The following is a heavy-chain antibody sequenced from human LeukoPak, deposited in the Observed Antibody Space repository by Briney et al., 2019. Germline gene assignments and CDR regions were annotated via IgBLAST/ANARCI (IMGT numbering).Heavy chain of an antibody. CDR2: ISSGGRYI. D-gene: IGHD4-17*01. CDR1: GFTFSTYS. J-gene: IGHJ4*02. Sequence: KPGGSLRLSCAASGFTFSTYSMNWVRQAPGKGLEWVSSISSGGRYIYYADSVKGRFTISRDNSKSTLYLLINSLRADDTAVYYCARGNGDYAIHPDYWGQGTLVTVSS. CDR3: ARGNGDYAIHPDY. V-gene: IGHV3-21*04.